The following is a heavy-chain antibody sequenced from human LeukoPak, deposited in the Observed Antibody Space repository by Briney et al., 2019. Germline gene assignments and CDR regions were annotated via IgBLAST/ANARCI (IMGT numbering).Heavy chain of an antibody. J-gene: IGHJ4*02. CDR2: ISSSSSYI. Sequence: GGSLRLSCAASGFTFSSYSMNWVRQAPGKGLEWVSSISSSSSYIYYADSVKGRFTISRDNAKNSLYLQMNSLRAEDTAVYYCARGPITMVRGVIPFDYWGQGTLVAVSS. CDR1: GFTFSSYS. V-gene: IGHV3-21*01. D-gene: IGHD3-10*01. CDR3: ARGPITMVRGVIPFDY.